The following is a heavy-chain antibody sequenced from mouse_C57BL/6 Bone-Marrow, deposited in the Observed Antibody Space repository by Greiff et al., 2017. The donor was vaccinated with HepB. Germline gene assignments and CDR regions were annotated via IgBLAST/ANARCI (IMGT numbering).Heavy chain of an antibody. D-gene: IGHD1-1*01. CDR2: IRNKANGYTT. J-gene: IGHJ1*03. Sequence: EVQGVESGGGLVQPGGSLSLSCAASGFTFTDYYMSWVRQPPGKALEWLGFIRNKANGYTTEYSASVKGRFTISRDNSQSILYLQMNALRAEDSATYYCARYKGYYGSSYWYFDVWGTGTTVTVSS. CDR3: ARYKGYYGSSYWYFDV. V-gene: IGHV7-3*01. CDR1: GFTFTDYY.